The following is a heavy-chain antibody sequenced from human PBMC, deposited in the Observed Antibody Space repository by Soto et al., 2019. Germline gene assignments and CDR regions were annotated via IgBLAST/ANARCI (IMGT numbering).Heavy chain of an antibody. CDR2: IYYSGNT. CDR1: GGSISSSSYY. D-gene: IGHD3-10*01. J-gene: IGHJ4*02. Sequence: SETLSLTCTVSGGSISSSSYYWGWIRQPPGKGLEWIGYIYYSGNTNYNPSLKSRVTISEDTSKNQFSLKLNSVTAADTAMYYCARGALWFTEFDNWGPGTLVTVSS. CDR3: ARGALWFTEFDN. V-gene: IGHV4-39*01.